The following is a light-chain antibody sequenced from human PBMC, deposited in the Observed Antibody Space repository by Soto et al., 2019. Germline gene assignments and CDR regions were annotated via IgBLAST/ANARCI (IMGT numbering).Light chain of an antibody. CDR3: QQYDNWPLT. J-gene: IGKJ4*01. CDR1: QSVSSN. CDR2: VAS. V-gene: IGKV3-15*01. Sequence: EVVMTQSPATLSVSPGERAALSCRASQSVSSNLAWYQQKPGQAPRLLIYVASTRATDIPARFSGSGSGTEFTLTISSLQSEDFAVYYCQQYDNWPLTFGGGTKVDI.